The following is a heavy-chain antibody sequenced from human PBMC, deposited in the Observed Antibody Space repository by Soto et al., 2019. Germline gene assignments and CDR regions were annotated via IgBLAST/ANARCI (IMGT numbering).Heavy chain of an antibody. D-gene: IGHD6-19*01. CDR2: INAGNGNT. V-gene: IGHV1-3*01. CDR1: GYTFTSYA. J-gene: IGHJ4*02. Sequence: QVQLVQSGAEVKKPGASVKVSCKASGYTFTSYAMQWVRQAPGQRLEWMGWINAGNGNTKYSQKFQRRVTITRDTSASTAYMELSSLRSEDTAVYYCARDRGGWTDYWGQGTLVTVSS. CDR3: ARDRGGWTDY.